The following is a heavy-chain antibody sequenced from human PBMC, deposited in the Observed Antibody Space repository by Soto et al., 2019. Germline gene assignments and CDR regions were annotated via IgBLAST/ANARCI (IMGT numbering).Heavy chain of an antibody. CDR1: GYTFTSYG. CDR2: ISAYNGNT. D-gene: IGHD1-26*01. J-gene: IGHJ6*02. V-gene: IGHV1-18*01. CDR3: ARYRVGAHYYYYGMDV. Sequence: QVQLVQSGAEVKKPGASVKVSCKASGYTFTSYGISWVRQAPGQGLEWMGWISAYNGNTNYAQKLQGRVTMTTDTSTSTAYMELRSLRSDDTAVYYCARYRVGAHYYYYGMDVWGQVPTVTVSS.